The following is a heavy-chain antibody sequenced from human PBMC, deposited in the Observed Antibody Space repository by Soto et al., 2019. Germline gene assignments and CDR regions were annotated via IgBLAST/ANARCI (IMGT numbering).Heavy chain of an antibody. V-gene: IGHV1-8*01. CDR2: TNPNSGNT. J-gene: IGHJ3*02. CDR3: ARRSSGYYYRPFDAFDI. CDR1: GYTFTSYD. D-gene: IGHD3-22*01. Sequence: ASVKVSCKASGYTFTSYDINWVRQATGQGLEWMGWTNPNSGNTGYAQKFQGRVTMTRNTSISTAYMELSSLRSEDTAVYYCARRSSGYYYRPFDAFDIWGQGTMVTVSS.